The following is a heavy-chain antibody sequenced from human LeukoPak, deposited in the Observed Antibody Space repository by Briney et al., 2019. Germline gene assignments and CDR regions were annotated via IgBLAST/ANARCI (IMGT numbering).Heavy chain of an antibody. CDR3: ARSSRGWPARYYYYMDV. D-gene: IGHD6-19*01. Sequence: GASVKVSCKASGYTFTGYYMHWVRQAPGQGLEWMGWINPNSGGTNYAQKFQGRVTMTRDTSISTAYMELSRLRSDDTAVYYCARSSRGWPARYYYYMDVWGKGTTVTVSS. J-gene: IGHJ6*03. CDR2: INPNSGGT. CDR1: GYTFTGYY. V-gene: IGHV1-2*02.